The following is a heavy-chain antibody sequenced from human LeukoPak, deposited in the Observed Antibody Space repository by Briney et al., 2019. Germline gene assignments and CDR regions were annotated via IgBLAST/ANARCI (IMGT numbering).Heavy chain of an antibody. V-gene: IGHV4-31*03. J-gene: IGHJ1*01. Sequence: SQTLSLTCTVSGGSISSGGYYWSWIRQHPGKGLEWIGYIYYSGSTYYNPSLKSRVTISVDTSKNQFSLKLSSVTAADTAVYYCARCPRGAPWGYFQHWGQGTLVTVSS. CDR1: GGSISSGGYY. D-gene: IGHD7-27*01. CDR3: ARCPRGAPWGYFQH. CDR2: IYYSGST.